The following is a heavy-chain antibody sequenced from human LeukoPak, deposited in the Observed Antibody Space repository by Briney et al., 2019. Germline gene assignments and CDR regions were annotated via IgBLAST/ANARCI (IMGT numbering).Heavy chain of an antibody. CDR2: ISYDGSNK. CDR3: ARDFAVGFLEWLGYFDY. V-gene: IGHV3-30-3*01. D-gene: IGHD3-3*02. CDR1: GFTFSSYA. Sequence: SLRLSCAASGFTFSSYAMHWVRQAPGKALEWVAVISYDGSNKYYADSVKGRFTISRDNSKNTLYLQMNSLRAEDTAVYYCARDFAVGFLEWLGYFDYWGQGTLVTVSS. J-gene: IGHJ4*02.